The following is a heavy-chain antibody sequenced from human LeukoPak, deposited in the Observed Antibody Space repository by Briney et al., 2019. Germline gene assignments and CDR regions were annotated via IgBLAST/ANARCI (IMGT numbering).Heavy chain of an antibody. CDR3: VRDSPLDSSSGELDN. J-gene: IGHJ4*02. V-gene: IGHV3-7*01. Sequence: GGSLRLSCEASGFTFRTYWMSWVRQAPGKGLEWVANINQDGSERYYMDSVKGRFSISRDNAKNSVYLQMNSLRVEDTAVYSCVRDSPLDSSSGELDNWGRGTLVTVSS. D-gene: IGHD6-6*01. CDR2: INQDGSER. CDR1: GFTFRTYW.